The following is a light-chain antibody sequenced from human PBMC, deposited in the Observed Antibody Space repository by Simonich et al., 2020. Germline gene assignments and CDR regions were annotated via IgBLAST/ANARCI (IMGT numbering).Light chain of an antibody. J-gene: IGKJ4*01. CDR2: DAS. V-gene: IGKV3D-20*01. CDR1: QSVSSSY. Sequence: EIVLTQSPGTLSLSPGERATLSCRASQSVSSSYLAWYQQNPGLAPRLLIYDASSRATGIPDRFSGRGSGTDFTLTISRLEPEDFAVYYCQQYGSSPPVTFGGGTKVEIK. CDR3: QQYGSSPPVT.